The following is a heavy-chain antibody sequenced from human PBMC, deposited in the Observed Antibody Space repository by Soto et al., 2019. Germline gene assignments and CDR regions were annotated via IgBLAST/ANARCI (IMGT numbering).Heavy chain of an antibody. V-gene: IGHV1-46*01. CDR3: TTSSAWPYYFDF. CDR2: INPSVGTT. Sequence: VQLVQSGAEVKKPGASVKVSCKASGDTFTTYYMHWVRQAPGQRLEWMGIINPSVGTTSYAQRFRGRVTMTRDTSTSTVYMELSSLRSEDTAVYYCTTSSAWPYYFDFWGQGTMVIVSS. D-gene: IGHD2-15*01. J-gene: IGHJ4*02. CDR1: GDTFTTYY.